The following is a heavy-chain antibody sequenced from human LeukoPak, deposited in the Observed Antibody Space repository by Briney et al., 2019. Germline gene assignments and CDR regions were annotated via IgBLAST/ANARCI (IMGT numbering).Heavy chain of an antibody. CDR3: ARDDDDSSTCFDY. V-gene: IGHV3-48*01. CDR1: GFTFSSYS. Sequence: GGSLRLSCAASGFTFSSYSMNWVRQAPGKGLEWVSYISSSSSTIYYADSVKGRFTISRDNAKNSLYLQMNSLRAEDTAVYYCARDDDDSSTCFDYWGQGTLVTVSS. CDR2: ISSSSSTI. J-gene: IGHJ4*02. D-gene: IGHD3-22*01.